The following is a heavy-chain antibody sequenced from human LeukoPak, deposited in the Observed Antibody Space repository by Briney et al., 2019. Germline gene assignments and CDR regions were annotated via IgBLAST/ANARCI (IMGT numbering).Heavy chain of an antibody. J-gene: IGHJ4*02. V-gene: IGHV3-23*01. CDR2: ISDSGGRT. Sequence: GGSLRLSCAASGFAFWNYAMSWVRQAPGKGPEWVSGISDSGGRTYYADSVKGRFTISRDNSKNTLDLQMNSLRVDDTAVYYCAKGVTEYNSEFDYCGQGILVTVSS. CDR1: GFAFWNYA. D-gene: IGHD6-19*01. CDR3: AKGVTEYNSEFDY.